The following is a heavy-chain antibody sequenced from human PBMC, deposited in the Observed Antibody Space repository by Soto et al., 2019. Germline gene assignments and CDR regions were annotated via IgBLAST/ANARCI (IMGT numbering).Heavy chain of an antibody. CDR3: ARDRIAAPGVDSFDP. J-gene: IGHJ5*02. V-gene: IGHV1-18*04. Sequence: ASVKVSCKASGYTFTSYGISWVRQAPGQGLEWMGWISAYNGNTNYAQKLQGRVTMTTDTSTSTAYMELRSLRSDDTAVYYCARDRIAAPGVDSFDPWGQGTLVTVSS. D-gene: IGHD6-6*01. CDR1: GYTFTSYG. CDR2: ISAYNGNT.